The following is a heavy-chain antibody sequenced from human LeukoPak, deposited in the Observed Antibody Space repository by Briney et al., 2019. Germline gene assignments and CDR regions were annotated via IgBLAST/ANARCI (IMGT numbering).Heavy chain of an antibody. D-gene: IGHD6-13*01. Sequence: GGSLRLSCAASGFPFNNHGMSWVRQAPGKGLECVSDIIGGAGSTYYADSVKGRFTISGDNAKNSLYLQMNSLRAEDTAVYYCARDQVEEYSSSWYSNDAFDIWGQGTMVTVSS. CDR3: ARDQVEEYSSSWYSNDAFDI. V-gene: IGHV3-23*01. J-gene: IGHJ3*02. CDR2: IIGGAGST. CDR1: GFPFNNHG.